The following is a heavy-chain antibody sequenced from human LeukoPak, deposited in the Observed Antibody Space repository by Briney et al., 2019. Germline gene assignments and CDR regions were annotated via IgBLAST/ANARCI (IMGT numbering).Heavy chain of an antibody. V-gene: IGHV3-53*01. J-gene: IGHJ3*02. CDR2: IYRDGST. CDR3: AKESDAFDI. Sequence: GGSLRLSCSASGFTFSSYAMHWVRQAPGKGLEWVSIIYRDGSTYYADYVKGRFTISRDSSKNTLYLQMNSLRAEDTAVYYCAKESDAFDIWGQGTMVTVS. CDR1: GFTFSSYA.